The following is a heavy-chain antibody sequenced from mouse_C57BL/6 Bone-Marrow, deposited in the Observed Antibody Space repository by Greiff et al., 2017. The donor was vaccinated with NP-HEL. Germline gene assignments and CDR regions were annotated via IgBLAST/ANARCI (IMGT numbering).Heavy chain of an antibody. Sequence: QVQLQQSGAELARPGASVKLSCKASGYTFTSYGISWVKQRTGQGLEWIGEIYPRSGNTYYNEKFKGKATLTADKSSSTAYMELRSLTSEDFAFYFCARNWGAYWGQGTLVTVSA. V-gene: IGHV1-81*01. J-gene: IGHJ3*01. D-gene: IGHD4-1*01. CDR1: GYTFTSYG. CDR3: ARNWGAY. CDR2: IYPRSGNT.